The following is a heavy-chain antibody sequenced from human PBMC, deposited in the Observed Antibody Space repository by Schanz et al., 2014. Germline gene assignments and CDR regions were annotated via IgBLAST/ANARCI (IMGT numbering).Heavy chain of an antibody. D-gene: IGHD6-13*01. J-gene: IGHJ4*02. CDR2: INHSGST. CDR3: ARGPDSTSADVTRGRRRYYFDY. CDR1: SGSFSGYY. Sequence: QVQLQQWGAGLLKPSETLSLSCAVYSGSFSGYYWSWIRQPPGKGLEWIGEINHSGSTNYNPSLKSRFTISVDTSKTQFSLKLSSVPAADTAVYYCARGPDSTSADVTRGRRRYYFDYWGQGTLVTVSS. V-gene: IGHV4-34*01.